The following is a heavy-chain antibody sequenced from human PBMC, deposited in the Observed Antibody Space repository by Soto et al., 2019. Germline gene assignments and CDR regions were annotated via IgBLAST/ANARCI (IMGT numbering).Heavy chain of an antibody. Sequence: SETLSLTCTVSGGSISGSSYYWGWIRQPPGKGLEWIGSIYYSGSTYYNPSLKSRVTISVDTFKNQFSLKLRSVTAADTAVYYCATYYDFWSGYYTGWFDPWGQGTLVTVSS. CDR2: IYYSGST. CDR1: GGSISGSSYY. J-gene: IGHJ5*02. D-gene: IGHD3-3*01. V-gene: IGHV4-39*01. CDR3: ATYYDFWSGYYTGWFDP.